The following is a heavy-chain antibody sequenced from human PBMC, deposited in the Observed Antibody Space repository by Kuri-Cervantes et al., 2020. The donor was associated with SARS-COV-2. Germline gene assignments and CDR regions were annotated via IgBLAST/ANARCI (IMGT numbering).Heavy chain of an antibody. CDR3: ARVEGAAAGTPSGNFDY. CDR2: IYHSGST. Sequence: GSLRLSCAVSGYSISSGYYWGWIRQPPGKGLEWIGYIYHSGSTYYNPSLKSRVTISVDRSKNQFSLKLSSVTAADTAVYYCARVEGAAAGTPSGNFDYWGQGTLVTVSS. V-gene: IGHV4-38-2*01. CDR1: GYSISSGYY. J-gene: IGHJ4*02. D-gene: IGHD6-13*01.